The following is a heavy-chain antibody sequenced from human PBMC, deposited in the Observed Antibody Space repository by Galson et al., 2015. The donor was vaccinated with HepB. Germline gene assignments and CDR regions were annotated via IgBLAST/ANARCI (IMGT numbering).Heavy chain of an antibody. J-gene: IGHJ5*01. V-gene: IGHV1-18*01. CDR1: GYTFSSYS. D-gene: IGHD2-15*01. CDR2: ISPHNRYT. CDR3: ARGADVVAVGATENNWFDP. Sequence: SVKVSCKATGYTFSSYSITWVRQAPGQGLEWVGWISPHNRYTNYAQNFQGRVTMTTDTSTNTAYMELRSLRSDYTAIYYCARGADVVAVGATENNWFDPWGRGTLVTVSS.